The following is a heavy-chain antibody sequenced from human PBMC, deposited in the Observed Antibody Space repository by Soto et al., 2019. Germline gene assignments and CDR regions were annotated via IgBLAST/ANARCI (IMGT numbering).Heavy chain of an antibody. CDR3: AGVAHAAVDP. J-gene: IGHJ5*02. V-gene: IGHV4-39*01. Sequence: SETLSLTCTVSGGSISSSSYYWGWIRQPPGKGLEWIGSIYYSGSTYYNPSLKSRVTISVDTSKNQFYLKLSSVTAADKAVYYCAGVAHAAVDPWGQGTLVTVSS. CDR2: IYYSGST. CDR1: GGSISSSSYY. D-gene: IGHD6-13*01.